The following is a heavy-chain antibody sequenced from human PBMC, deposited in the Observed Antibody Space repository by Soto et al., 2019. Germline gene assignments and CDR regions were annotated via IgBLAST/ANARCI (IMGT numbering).Heavy chain of an antibody. CDR2: ISGSGGST. D-gene: IGHD3-3*01. CDR3: ATSRTDYDFCSGYSDAFDI. Sequence: GGSLRLSCAASGFTFSSYAMSWVRQAPGKGLEWVSAISGSGGSTYYADSVKGRFTISRDNSKNTLYLQMNSLRAEDTAVYYCATSRTDYDFCSGYSDAFDIWGQGTMVTVSS. V-gene: IGHV3-23*01. CDR1: GFTFSSYA. J-gene: IGHJ3*02.